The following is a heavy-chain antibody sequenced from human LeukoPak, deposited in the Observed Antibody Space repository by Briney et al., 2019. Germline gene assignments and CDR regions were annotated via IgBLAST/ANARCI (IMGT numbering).Heavy chain of an antibody. CDR2: ISYHGSNK. CDR3: TRCRYTYGCFDS. D-gene: IGHD5-18*01. V-gene: IGHV3-30*04. Sequence: PGGSLRLSCAASGFAFSSYAMHWVRQAPGKGLECVAVISYHGSNKYYADSVKGRFTISRDNSKNTLYLQMNSLRAEDKAVYYCTRCRYTYGCFDSWGRGTVVTVSS. CDR1: GFAFSSYA. J-gene: IGHJ4*02.